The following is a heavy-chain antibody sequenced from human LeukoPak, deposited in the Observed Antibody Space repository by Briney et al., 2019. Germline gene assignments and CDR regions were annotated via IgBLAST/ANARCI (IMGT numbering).Heavy chain of an antibody. CDR2: INHSGST. CDR1: GGSFSGYY. J-gene: IGHJ4*02. D-gene: IGHD6-13*01. CDR3: ASKGSSWYFDY. Sequence: PSETLSLTCAVYGGSFSGYYWSWIRQPPGKGLEWIGEINHSGSTNYNPSLKSRVTISVDTSKNQFSLKLSSVTAADTAVYYYASKGSSWYFDYWGQGTLVTVSS. V-gene: IGHV4-34*01.